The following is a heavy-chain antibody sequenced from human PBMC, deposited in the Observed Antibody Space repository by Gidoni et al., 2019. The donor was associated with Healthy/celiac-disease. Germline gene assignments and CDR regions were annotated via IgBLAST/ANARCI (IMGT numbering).Heavy chain of an antibody. CDR3: AKRNGCSGGSCYVDY. V-gene: IGHV3-23*01. CDR1: GFTFSSYA. D-gene: IGHD2-15*01. J-gene: IGHJ4*02. Sequence: EVQLLEPGGGLVQPGGSLRLPCAASGFTFSSYAMSWVRQAPGKGLEWVSASSGSGGSTYYADSVKGRFTISRDNSKNTLYLQMNSLRAEDTAVYYCAKRNGCSGGSCYVDYWGQGTLVTVSS. CDR2: SSGSGGST.